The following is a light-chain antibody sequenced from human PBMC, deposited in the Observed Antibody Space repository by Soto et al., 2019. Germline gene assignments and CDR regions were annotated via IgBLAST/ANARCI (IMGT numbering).Light chain of an antibody. V-gene: IGKV3-15*01. CDR2: GAS. CDR1: QSVSSN. J-gene: IGKJ1*01. CDR3: QQYNNWPPWT. Sequence: SPATQPVSQGERATLSCRASQSVSSNLAWYQQTPGQAPRLLIYGASTRATGIPARFSGSGSGTEFTLTISSLQSGDFAVYYCQQYNNWPPWTFGQGTKVDIK.